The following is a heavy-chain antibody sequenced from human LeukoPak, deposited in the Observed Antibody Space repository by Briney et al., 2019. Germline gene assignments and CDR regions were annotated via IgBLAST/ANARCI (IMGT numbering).Heavy chain of an antibody. CDR3: ARGCYGSGSYYIDS. D-gene: IGHD3-10*01. CDR2: IYYSGSP. CDR1: GGSISSGGYY. V-gene: IGHV4-31*03. Sequence: SETLSLTCTVSGGSISSGGYYWSWIRQHPGKGLEWIGYIYYSGSPYYNPSLESRVTISVDTSKNQFSPDLSSVTAADTAVYYCARGCYGSGSYYIDSWGQGTLVTVSS. J-gene: IGHJ4*02.